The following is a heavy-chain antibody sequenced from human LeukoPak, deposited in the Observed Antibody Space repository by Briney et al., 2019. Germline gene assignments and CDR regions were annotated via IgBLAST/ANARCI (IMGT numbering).Heavy chain of an antibody. J-gene: IGHJ4*02. CDR1: GYTFTSYG. V-gene: IGHV1-18*01. Sequence: ASVKVSCKASGYTFTSYGISWVRQAPGQGLEGMGWISAYNGNTNYAQKLQGRVTMTTDTSTSTAYMELRSLRSDDTAVYYCARDRKGTLPGIAAAGTWDYWGQGTLVTVSS. D-gene: IGHD6-13*01. CDR2: ISAYNGNT. CDR3: ARDRKGTLPGIAAAGTWDY.